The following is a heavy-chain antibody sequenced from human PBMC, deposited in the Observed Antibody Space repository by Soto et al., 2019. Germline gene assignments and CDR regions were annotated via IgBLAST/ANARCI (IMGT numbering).Heavy chain of an antibody. Sequence: SETLSLTCAGYGGFFSGYYWSWIRQPPGKGLEWIGEINHSGSTNYNPSLKSRVTISVDTSKNQFSLKLSSVTAADTAVYYCAGGHRVIVVVPAATCCFDPWGQGTLVTVSS. J-gene: IGHJ5*02. CDR2: INHSGST. V-gene: IGHV4-34*01. D-gene: IGHD2-2*01. CDR3: AGGHRVIVVVPAATCCFDP. CDR1: GGFFSGYY.